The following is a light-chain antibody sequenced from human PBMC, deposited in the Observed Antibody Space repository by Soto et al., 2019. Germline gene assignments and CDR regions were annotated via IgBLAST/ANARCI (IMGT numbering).Light chain of an antibody. V-gene: IGLV1-40*01. CDR1: SSNIGAGYD. CDR3: QSYDSSLSAVV. CDR2: GNS. J-gene: IGLJ2*01. Sequence: QSVLTQPPSVSGAPGQRVTISCTGSSSNIGAGYDVHWYQQLPGTAPKLLIYGNSNRPSGVPDRFSGSKSGTSASLAITGLQAEDEADYYFQSYDSSLSAVVFGGGTQLTVL.